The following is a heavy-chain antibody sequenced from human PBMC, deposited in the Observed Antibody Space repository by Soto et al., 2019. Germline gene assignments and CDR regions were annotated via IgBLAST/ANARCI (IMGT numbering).Heavy chain of an antibody. J-gene: IGHJ5*02. CDR3: AREKFGPFDH. CDR2: INPGSGYT. CDR1: GYSFSRYA. V-gene: IGHV1-3*01. Sequence: GASVKVSCKTSGYSFSRYALYWVRQAPGQTLESMGWINPGSGYTKYSQNLQGRVTITTDTSASTAYMELTSLPSEDTAVYYCAREKFGPFDHWGQGTLVTVSS. D-gene: IGHD3-10*01.